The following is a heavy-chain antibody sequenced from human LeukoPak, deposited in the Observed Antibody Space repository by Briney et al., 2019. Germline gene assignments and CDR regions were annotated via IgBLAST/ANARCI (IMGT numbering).Heavy chain of an antibody. V-gene: IGHV1-2*04. Sequence: MXXXRQAPGQGLEWMGWINPNSGGTNYAQKFQGWVTMTRDTSISTAYMELSRLRSDDTAVYYCARGIKSRSWFFDYWGQGTLVTVSS. CDR2: INPNSGGT. J-gene: IGHJ4*02. D-gene: IGHD6-13*01. CDR3: ARGIKSRSWFFDY.